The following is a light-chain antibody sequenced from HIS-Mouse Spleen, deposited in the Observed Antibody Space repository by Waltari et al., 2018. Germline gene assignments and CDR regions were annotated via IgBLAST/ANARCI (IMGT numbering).Light chain of an antibody. CDR3: QVWDSSSDHVV. V-gene: IGLV3-21*03. Sequence: SYVLTQPPSVSVAPGKTARITCGGNNIGSKSVHWYQQKPGQAPVLVVYDDSDRPPGIPERFAGSNSGNPATLTISRVEAGDEADYYCQVWDSSSDHVVFGGGTKLTVL. CDR2: DDS. J-gene: IGLJ2*01. CDR1: NIGSKS.